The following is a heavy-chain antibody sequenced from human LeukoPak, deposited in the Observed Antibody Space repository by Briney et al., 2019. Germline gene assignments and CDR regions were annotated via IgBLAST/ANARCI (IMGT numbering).Heavy chain of an antibody. J-gene: IGHJ4*02. Sequence: GGSLRLSCAASGFTFSSYSMNWVRQAPGKGLEWVSYISSSSTTIYYADSVKGRFTISRDTAKNSLYLQMNSLRAEDTAVYYCARGTTVTPLAFDYWAQGTLVAVSS. CDR3: ARGTTVTPLAFDY. V-gene: IGHV3-48*01. CDR1: GFTFSSYS. CDR2: ISSSSTTI. D-gene: IGHD4-17*01.